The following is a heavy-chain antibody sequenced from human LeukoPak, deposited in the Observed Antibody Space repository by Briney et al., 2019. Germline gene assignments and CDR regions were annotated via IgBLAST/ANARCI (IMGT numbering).Heavy chain of an antibody. D-gene: IGHD2-2*01. V-gene: IGHV3-30*02. CDR1: GFTFSSYA. CDR2: IRYDGSNK. CDR3: ASVVIPAVDDDY. J-gene: IGHJ4*02. Sequence: GGSLRLSCAASGFTFSSYAMSWVRQAPGKGLEWVAFIRYDGSNKYYADSVKGRFTISRDNSKNTLYLQMNSLRAEDTAVYYCASVVIPAVDDDYWGQGTLATVSS.